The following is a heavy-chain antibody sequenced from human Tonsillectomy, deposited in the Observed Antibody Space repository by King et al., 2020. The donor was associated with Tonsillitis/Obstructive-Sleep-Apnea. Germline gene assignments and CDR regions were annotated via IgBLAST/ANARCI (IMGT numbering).Heavy chain of an antibody. CDR3: ASLDCSGGSCYFYYYYYMDV. J-gene: IGHJ6*03. CDR2: IYSGGST. V-gene: IGHV3-53*01. D-gene: IGHD2-15*01. Sequence: VQLVESGGGLIQPGGSLRLSCAASGFTVSSNYMSWVRQAPGKGLEWVSVIYSGGSTYYADSVKGRFTISRDNSKNTLYLQMNSLRAEDTAVYYCASLDCSGGSCYFYYYYYMDVWGKGTTVTVSS. CDR1: GFTVSSNY.